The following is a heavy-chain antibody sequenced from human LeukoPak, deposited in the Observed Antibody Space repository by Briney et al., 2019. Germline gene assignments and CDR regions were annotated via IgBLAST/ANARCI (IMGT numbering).Heavy chain of an antibody. V-gene: IGHV4-39*01. D-gene: IGHD3-9*01. CDR3: ARLSKGRYFDYIFDY. CDR1: GGSVSSTEFN. CDR2: IYYTGST. J-gene: IGHJ4*02. Sequence: PSETLSLTCTVSGGSVSSTEFNWGWIRQPPGKGLQWIGNIYYTGSTYYNPSLNSRVTMSVDTSQNQISLKMTSVTAADTAVYYCARLSKGRYFDYIFDYWGQGTLVTVSS.